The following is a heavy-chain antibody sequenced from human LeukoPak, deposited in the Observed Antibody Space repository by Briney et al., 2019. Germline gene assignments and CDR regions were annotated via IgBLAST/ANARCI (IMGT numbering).Heavy chain of an antibody. CDR3: ARAEYSSGWYDY. CDR2: ISSSGSTI. V-gene: IGHV3-48*03. Sequence: GGSLRLSCAASGFTFSSYEMNWVRQAPGKGLEWVSYISSSGSTIYHADSVKGRFTISRDNAKNSLYLQMNSLRAEDTAVYYCARAEYSSGWYDYWGQGTLVTVSS. CDR1: GFTFSSYE. J-gene: IGHJ4*02. D-gene: IGHD6-19*01.